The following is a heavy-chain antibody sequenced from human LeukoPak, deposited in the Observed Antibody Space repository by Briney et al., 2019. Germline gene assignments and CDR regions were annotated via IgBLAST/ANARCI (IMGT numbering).Heavy chain of an antibody. D-gene: IGHD6-6*01. CDR1: RVSISSYY. V-gene: IGHV4-59*01. Sequence: SETLSLTCTVSRVSISSYYWTWIRQPPGKGLEWIGYVYYTGSTNYNPSLKSRVTISVDTSKNQFPLKLSSVTAADTAVYYCARALRYSSSLNWFDPWGQGTLVTVSS. CDR3: ARALRYSSSLNWFDP. J-gene: IGHJ5*02. CDR2: VYYTGST.